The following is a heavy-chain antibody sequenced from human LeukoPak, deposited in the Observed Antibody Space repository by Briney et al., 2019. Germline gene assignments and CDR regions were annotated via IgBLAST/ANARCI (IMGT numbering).Heavy chain of an antibody. V-gene: IGHV1-8*01. CDR3: ARLYSSGPSEVDY. CDR1: GYTFTSYD. D-gene: IGHD6-25*01. CDR2: MNPNSGNT. Sequence: ASVTVSCKASGYTFTSYDINWVRQATGQGLEWMGWMNPNSGNTGYAQKFQGRVTMTRNTSISTAYMELSSLRSEDTAVYYCARLYSSGPSEVDYWGQGTLVTVSS. J-gene: IGHJ4*02.